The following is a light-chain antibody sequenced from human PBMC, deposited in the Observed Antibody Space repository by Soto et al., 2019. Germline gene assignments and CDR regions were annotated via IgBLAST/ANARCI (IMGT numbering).Light chain of an antibody. Sequence: DIQMTQSPSTLSASVGDRVTITCRASQSISGWLAWYQQRPGKAPKLLIYDASSLESGVPSRFSGSGSGTEFTLTIGGLQPDDFATYYCQQYHTFSIAFGQGTRLEI. CDR1: QSISGW. CDR3: QQYHTFSIA. CDR2: DAS. V-gene: IGKV1-5*01. J-gene: IGKJ5*01.